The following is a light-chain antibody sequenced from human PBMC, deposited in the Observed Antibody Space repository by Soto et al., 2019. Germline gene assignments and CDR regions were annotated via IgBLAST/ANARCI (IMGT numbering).Light chain of an antibody. J-gene: IGKJ3*01. CDR3: QQFNSYFT. V-gene: IGKV1-13*02. CDR1: QGISSA. Sequence: AIQLTQSPSSLSASVGDRVTITCRASQGISSALAWYQQKPGKAPKLLIYDASSLESGVPSRFSVSGTGTDFTLTISSLQPEDFATYYCQQFNSYFTFGPGTKVDIK. CDR2: DAS.